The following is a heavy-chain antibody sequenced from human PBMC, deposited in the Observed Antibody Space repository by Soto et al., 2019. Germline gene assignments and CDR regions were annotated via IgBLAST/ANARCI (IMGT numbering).Heavy chain of an antibody. CDR2: IHYTGSV. CDR3: VREDDGGDRDYYGLDV. D-gene: IGHD2-21*02. V-gene: IGHV4-30-4*01. J-gene: IGHJ6*02. Sequence: QIQLQESGPGLVRPSQTLSLTCTVSGGSLNSEHYHWTWIRQAPGKGLEWIGYIHYTGSVLYNPSLQSRITMSVDTSKNLFSLNLSSVTAADTAVYFCVREDDGGDRDYYGLDVWGQGTMVTVSS. CDR1: GGSLNSEHYH.